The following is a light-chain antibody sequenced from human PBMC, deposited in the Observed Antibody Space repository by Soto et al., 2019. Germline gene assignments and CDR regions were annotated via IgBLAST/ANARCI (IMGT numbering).Light chain of an antibody. V-gene: IGKV3-15*01. CDR2: GAS. CDR1: QSVRSN. J-gene: IGKJ1*01. CDR3: QHYNNWPPWT. Sequence: EIVMTQSPATLSVSPGERATLSCRASQSVRSNLAWYQQKPGQAPRLLIYGASSRATGIPARFSGSGSGTEFTLPISSLQSEDFAVYYCQHYNNWPPWTFGQGPKVEIK.